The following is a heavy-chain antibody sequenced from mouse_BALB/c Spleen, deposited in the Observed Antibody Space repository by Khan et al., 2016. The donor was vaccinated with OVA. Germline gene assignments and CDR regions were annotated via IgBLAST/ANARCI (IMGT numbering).Heavy chain of an antibody. J-gene: IGHJ2*01. CDR3: TRHGDYGRGLFDY. CDR1: GFSFSNYV. V-gene: IGHV5-9-3*01. CDR2: ISNGGSYT. Sequence: EVELVESGGGLVKPGGSLKLSCAASGFSFSNYVMSWVRQTPEKRLEWVAIISNGGSYTFYPDSVQGRFTISRDNAKNTLYLQMSSLRSEDTAMYYCTRHGDYGRGLFDYWGQGTTLTVSS. D-gene: IGHD1-1*01.